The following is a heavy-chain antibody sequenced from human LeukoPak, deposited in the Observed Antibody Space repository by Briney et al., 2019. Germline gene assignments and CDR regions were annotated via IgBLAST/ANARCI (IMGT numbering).Heavy chain of an antibody. CDR3: ARGCYGDYVEPWFDP. J-gene: IGHJ5*02. V-gene: IGHV7-4-1*02. D-gene: IGHD4-17*01. Sequence: ASVKVSCKASGYTFTSYAMNWVRQAPGQGLEWMGWINTNTGNPTYAQGFTGRFVFSLDTSVSTAYLQISSLKAEDTAVYYCARGCYGDYVEPWFDPWGQGTLVTVSS. CDR1: GYTFTSYA. CDR2: INTNTGNP.